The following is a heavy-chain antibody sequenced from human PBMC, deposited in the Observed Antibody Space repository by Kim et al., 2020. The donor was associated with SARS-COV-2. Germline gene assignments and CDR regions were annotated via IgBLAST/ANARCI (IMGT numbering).Heavy chain of an antibody. J-gene: IGHJ4*02. CDR1: GVTFSGYA. D-gene: IGHD1-26*01. Sequence: GGSLRLSCVGSGVTFSGYAMNWVRQVPGKGLEWVASIYSSGNHIYYADSVWGRFTISRDNAKNSVDLQMNNLRAEDTAIYYCARDGGSYHYADWGQGTLV. CDR3: ARDGGSYHYAD. V-gene: IGHV3-21*01. CDR2: IYSSGNHI.